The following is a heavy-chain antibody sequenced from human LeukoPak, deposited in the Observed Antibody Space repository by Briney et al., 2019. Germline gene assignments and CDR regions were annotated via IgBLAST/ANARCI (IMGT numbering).Heavy chain of an antibody. D-gene: IGHD1-26*01. V-gene: IGHV4-59*08. CDR2: MYNSGST. Sequence: SETLSLTCTVSGGSISTYYWSWIRQPPGKGLEWIGYMYNSGSTNYNPSLKSRVTISIDTSKNQVSLRLSSVIAADTAVYYCARQGSGGRSFDVWGQGTMVTVSS. CDR3: ARQGSGGRSFDV. CDR1: GGSISTYY. J-gene: IGHJ3*01.